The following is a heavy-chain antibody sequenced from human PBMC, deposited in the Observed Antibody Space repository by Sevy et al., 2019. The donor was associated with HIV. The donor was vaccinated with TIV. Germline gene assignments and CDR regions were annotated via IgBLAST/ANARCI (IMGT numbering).Heavy chain of an antibody. CDR3: AKDRDIVIVLGATALRQ. CDR2: ISYDGRHK. Sequence: GGSLRLSCAASGFTFSTYGMHWVRQAPGKGLEWVAVISYDGRHKYYADSVKGRLTISRDNSKNTLDLQMNSLRADDTAVYYCAKDRDIVIVLGATALRQWGQGTLVTVSS. D-gene: IGHD2-15*01. V-gene: IGHV3-30*18. CDR1: GFTFSTYG. J-gene: IGHJ1*01.